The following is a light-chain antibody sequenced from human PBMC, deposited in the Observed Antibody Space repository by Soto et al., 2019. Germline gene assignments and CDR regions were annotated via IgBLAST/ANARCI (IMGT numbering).Light chain of an antibody. J-gene: IGKJ1*01. CDR2: GTS. Sequence: EIVLTQSPGTLSLSPGERATLSCRASQSVSSSYLAWYQQKPGQAPRLLIYGTSSRATGIPDRFSGSGSGTDFTLTISRLELEDFAVYYCQHYGDSRAFGQGTKVEI. CDR1: QSVSSSY. CDR3: QHYGDSRA. V-gene: IGKV3-20*01.